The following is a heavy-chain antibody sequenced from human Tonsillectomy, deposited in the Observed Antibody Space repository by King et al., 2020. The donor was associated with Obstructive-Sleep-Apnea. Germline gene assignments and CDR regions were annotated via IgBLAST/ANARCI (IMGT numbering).Heavy chain of an antibody. Sequence: LVESGGGLVQPGGSLRLSCAASGFTFSSSAMHWVRQAPGKGLEFVSAIISNGGSTNYANSVKGRFTISRDNSKNTLYLQMGSLGVECMAVYYCARGHNFDYWGPGTLVTVSS. V-gene: IGHV3-64*01. CDR2: IISNGGST. J-gene: IGHJ4*02. CDR1: GFTFSSSA. CDR3: ARGHNFDY.